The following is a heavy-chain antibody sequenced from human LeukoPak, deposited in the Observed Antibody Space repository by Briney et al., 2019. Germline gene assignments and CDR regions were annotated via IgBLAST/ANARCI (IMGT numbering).Heavy chain of an antibody. CDR1: GGSFSCYY. V-gene: IGHV4-34*01. J-gene: IGHJ4*02. Sequence: SETLSLTCAVYGGSFSCYYWSWIGQPLGKGVEWMVEINHSGSTNYNPSLTSRVTLSVDTSKNEFSMKLSSVTAADTAVYYSARGSSITMVGGVKSPLDDWGQGTLVTVSS. CDR2: INHSGST. D-gene: IGHD3-10*01. CDR3: ARGSSITMVGGVKSPLDD.